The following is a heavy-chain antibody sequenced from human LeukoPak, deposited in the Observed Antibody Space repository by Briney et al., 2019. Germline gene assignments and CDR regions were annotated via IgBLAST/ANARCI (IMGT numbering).Heavy chain of an antibody. D-gene: IGHD6-19*01. J-gene: IGHJ2*01. Sequence: GGSLRLSCAASGFTFSNYAMSWLRQAPGKGLEWVSLIYSGGATYYADSVKGRFTISRDNSKNMLYLQMNSLRAEDTAVYYCARRGSGWEDGYFDLWGRGTLVTVSS. CDR1: GFTFSNYA. CDR3: ARRGSGWEDGYFDL. CDR2: IYSGGAT. V-gene: IGHV3-53*01.